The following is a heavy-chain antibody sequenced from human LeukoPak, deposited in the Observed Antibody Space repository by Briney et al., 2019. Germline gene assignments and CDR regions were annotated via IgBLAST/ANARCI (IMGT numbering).Heavy chain of an antibody. Sequence: GGSLRLSCVASGFTFSTYGMSWVRQAPGKGLEWVSAMSSSDDGRYYAASVRGRFTISRDTSRSTLYLQMNSLRAEDAAVYYCSKAPVTSCRGAFCYPFDYWGQGTLVTVSS. J-gene: IGHJ4*02. D-gene: IGHD2-15*01. CDR1: GFTFSTYG. V-gene: IGHV3-23*01. CDR2: MSSSDDGR. CDR3: SKAPVTSCRGAFCYPFDY.